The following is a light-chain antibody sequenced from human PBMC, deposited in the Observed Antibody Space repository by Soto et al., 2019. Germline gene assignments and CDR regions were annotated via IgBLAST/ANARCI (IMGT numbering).Light chain of an antibody. CDR2: TGS. Sequence: DIQMTQSPSSVSASVGDRVTITCRASQAIDSWLAWYQQKPGEAPELLIFTGSLLHSGVPPRFSGSGSGTDFTLTISSLQPEDFATYYCQQTLSFPPTFGQGTKGDIK. CDR3: QQTLSFPPT. J-gene: IGKJ1*01. CDR1: QAIDSW. V-gene: IGKV1-12*01.